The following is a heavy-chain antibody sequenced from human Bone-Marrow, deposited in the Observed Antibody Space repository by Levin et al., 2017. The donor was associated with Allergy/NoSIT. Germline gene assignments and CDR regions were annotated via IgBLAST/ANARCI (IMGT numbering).Heavy chain of an antibody. CDR3: ARAHRGGLAAAGVMTRPHAFDI. V-gene: IGHV3-74*01. CDR1: GFTFSSYW. CDR2: INSDGSST. J-gene: IGHJ3*02. D-gene: IGHD6-13*01. Sequence: GGSLRLSCAASGFTFSSYWMHWVRQAPGKGLVWVSRINSDGSSTSYADSVKGRFTISRDNAKNTLYLQMNSLRAEDTAVYYCARAHRGGLAAAGVMTRPHAFDIWGQGTMVTVSS.